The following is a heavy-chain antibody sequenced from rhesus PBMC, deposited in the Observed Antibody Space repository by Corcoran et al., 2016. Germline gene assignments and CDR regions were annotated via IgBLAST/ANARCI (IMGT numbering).Heavy chain of an antibody. CDR3: ARGYSWNNVGWYFDL. CDR2: INCKSGRT. Sequence: QVQLQESGPGLVKPSETLSLTCAVSGGSFSSYWWSWIRQPPGKGLEWIGEINCKSGRTNYNPSLKCRVTFSKDASKDQLSLTLSSVTAADTAVYYCARGYSWNNVGWYFDLWGPGTPITISS. D-gene: IGHD1-20*01. V-gene: IGHV4-80*01. CDR1: GGSFSSYW. J-gene: IGHJ2*01.